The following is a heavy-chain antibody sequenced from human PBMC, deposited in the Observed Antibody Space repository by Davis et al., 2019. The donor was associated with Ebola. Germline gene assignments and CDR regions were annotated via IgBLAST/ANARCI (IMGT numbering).Heavy chain of an antibody. V-gene: IGHV1-46*01. Sequence: KFQGRVTMTRDTSTSTDYMELSSLTSEDTAVYYCAQEGESTFLFDYWGQGTLVSVSS. J-gene: IGHJ4*02. CDR3: AQEGESTFLFDY. D-gene: IGHD2-21*01.